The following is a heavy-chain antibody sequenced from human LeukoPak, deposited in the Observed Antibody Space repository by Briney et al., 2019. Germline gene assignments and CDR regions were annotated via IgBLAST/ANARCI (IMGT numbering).Heavy chain of an antibody. V-gene: IGHV1-69*13. J-gene: IGHJ4*02. Sequence: GASVKVSCKASGYTFTSYGISWVRQAPGQGLEWMGGIIPIFGTANYAQKFQGRVTITADESTSTAYMELSSLRSEDTAVYYCARVYSSSSWYGEGGAHFDYWGQGTLVTVSS. CDR3: ARVYSSSSWYGEGGAHFDY. CDR1: GYTFTSYG. CDR2: IIPIFGTA. D-gene: IGHD6-13*01.